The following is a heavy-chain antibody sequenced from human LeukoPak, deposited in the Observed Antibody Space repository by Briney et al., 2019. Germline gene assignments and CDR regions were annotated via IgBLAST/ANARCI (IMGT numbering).Heavy chain of an antibody. CDR1: GYRFTSHW. D-gene: IGHD2-21*02. Sequence: GESLKISCKGSGYRFTSHWIGWVRQMPGKGLEWMGIISPGDSDARYRPSFQGQVTISADKSINTAYLQWSSLKASDTAMYYCARQAYCGGDCSANFDYWGQGTLVTVSS. V-gene: IGHV5-51*01. CDR2: ISPGDSDA. CDR3: ARQAYCGGDCSANFDY. J-gene: IGHJ4*02.